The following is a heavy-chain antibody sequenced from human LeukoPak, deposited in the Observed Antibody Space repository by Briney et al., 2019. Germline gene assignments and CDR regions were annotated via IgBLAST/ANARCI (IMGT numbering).Heavy chain of an antibody. J-gene: IGHJ4*02. Sequence: PGGSLRLSCVVSGFTFSTYVMHWVRQAPGKGLMWVSRISHDGTVTSYADSVKGRFTISRDNSKNTLYLQMNSLRAEDTAVYYCAKDRKRWEYSFDSWGQGTLVTVSS. CDR2: ISHDGTVT. CDR3: AKDRKRWEYSFDS. CDR1: GFTFSTYV. D-gene: IGHD1-26*01. V-gene: IGHV3-74*01.